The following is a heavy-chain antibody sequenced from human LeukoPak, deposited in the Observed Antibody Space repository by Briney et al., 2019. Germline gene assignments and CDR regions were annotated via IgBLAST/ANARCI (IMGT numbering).Heavy chain of an antibody. J-gene: IGHJ4*02. D-gene: IGHD2-2*01. CDR1: GYRFTSYY. V-gene: IGHV1-46*01. CDR3: ARGGEYQLLDDF. CDR2: INPSGGST. Sequence: VASVKVSCKASGYRFTSYYMHWVRQAPGQGLEGMGIINPSGGSTIYAQKFQDRVSMTRDTSTNTVYMELSSLSSEDTAVYYCARGGEYQLLDDFWGQGTLVTVSS.